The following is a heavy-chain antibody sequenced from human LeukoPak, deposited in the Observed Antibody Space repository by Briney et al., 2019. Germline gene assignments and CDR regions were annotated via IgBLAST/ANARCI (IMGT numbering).Heavy chain of an antibody. D-gene: IGHD3-3*01. CDR1: GFTFSNYG. J-gene: IGHJ4*02. CDR2: IYNDGDKT. CDR3: AKSGARWSHFDY. V-gene: IGHV3-23*01. Sequence: PGGSLRLSCAASGFTFSNYGMNWVRQAPGKGLEWVSDIYNDGDKTYYTDSVKGRFTISRDNSKKTLYLQMNSLRAEDTALYYCAKSGARWSHFDYWGQGTLVTVSS.